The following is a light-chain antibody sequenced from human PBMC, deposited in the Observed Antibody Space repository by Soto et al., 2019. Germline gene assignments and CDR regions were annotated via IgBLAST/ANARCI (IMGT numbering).Light chain of an antibody. V-gene: IGKV3-15*01. CDR1: QSVSSY. J-gene: IGKJ2*01. CDR2: GAS. Sequence: EIVMTQSPATLSMSPGERATLSCGASQSVSSYLAWYQQKPGQAPRLLIYGASTRATGIPARFSGSGSGTEFTLTISSLQSEDFAVYYCQQYINWPLSTFGQGTKLEIK. CDR3: QQYINWPLST.